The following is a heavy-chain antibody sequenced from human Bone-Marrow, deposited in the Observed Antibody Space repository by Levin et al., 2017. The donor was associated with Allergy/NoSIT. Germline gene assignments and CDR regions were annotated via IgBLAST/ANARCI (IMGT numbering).Heavy chain of an antibody. J-gene: IGHJ4*02. Sequence: ASVKVSCKASGYSFIDYYIHWVRQAPGQGIEWVGWINPHTGDANSAQRFQGRVTLTRDTTTDTAFMELTRLRSDDTAVYYCAREGLAWFGELSASHWDYWGQGTLVVVSS. CDR1: GYSFIDYY. CDR3: AREGLAWFGELSASHWDY. V-gene: IGHV1-2*02. D-gene: IGHD3-10*01. CDR2: INPHTGDA.